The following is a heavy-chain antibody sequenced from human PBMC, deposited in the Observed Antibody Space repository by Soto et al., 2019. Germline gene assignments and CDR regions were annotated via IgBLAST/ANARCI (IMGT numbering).Heavy chain of an antibody. CDR2: INPNSGGT. V-gene: IGHV1-2*04. CDR1: GYTFTGYY. J-gene: IGHJ4*02. D-gene: IGHD2-8*01. CDR3: ARGYCTNGVCYRLDY. Sequence: QVQLVQSGAEVKKPGASVKVSCKASGYTFTGYYMHWVRQAPGQGLEWMGWINPNSGGTNYAQKFQGWVTMTRDTSISTAYMELSRLRSDDTAVYYCARGYCTNGVCYRLDYWGPGTLVTVSS.